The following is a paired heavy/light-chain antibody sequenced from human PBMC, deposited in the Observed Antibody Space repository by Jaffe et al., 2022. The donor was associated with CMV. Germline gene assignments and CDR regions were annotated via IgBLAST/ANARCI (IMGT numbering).Heavy chain of an antibody. Sequence: EVQLVESGGGLVQAGGSLRLSCAASGFTFNNYGMTWVRQAPGKGLEWVSFIGGSGVTSYAGSVRGRFTISRDNSKDTLYLQMNSLRAEDTAVYYCAKGYYYDNTGNFDYWGQGTLVTVSS. CDR1: GFTFNNYG. CDR2: IGGSGVT. V-gene: IGHV3-23*04. J-gene: IGHJ4*02. D-gene: IGHD3-22*01. CDR3: AKGYYYDNTGNFDY.
Light chain of an antibody. CDR1: QTVSNY. J-gene: IGKJ4*01. V-gene: IGKV3-11*01. CDR2: DAF. Sequence: IVLTQSPGTMSLSPGERATLSCRASQTVSNYLAWYQHKPGQAPRLLIYDAFNRATGVPDRFSGSGSGTDFTLTISSLEPEDFAVYYCQQRGNWELTFGGGTKVEIK. CDR3: QQRGNWELT.